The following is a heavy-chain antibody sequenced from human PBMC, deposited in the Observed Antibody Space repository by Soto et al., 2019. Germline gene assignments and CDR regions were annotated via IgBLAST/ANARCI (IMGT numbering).Heavy chain of an antibody. V-gene: IGHV2-5*02. CDR3: VHRTVSNGAGFDP. J-gene: IGHJ5*02. CDR2: IYWDDDV. D-gene: IGHD4-4*01. CDR1: GFSLSTTGEG. Sequence: SGPTLVNPTQPLTLNWAFSGFSLSTTGEGVGWFRQPPGKAPEWLALIYWDDDVRYSPSLRNRLTITKDTSEKQVVLTMTHIDPLDTATYYCVHRTVSNGAGFDPWGQGILVTVSS.